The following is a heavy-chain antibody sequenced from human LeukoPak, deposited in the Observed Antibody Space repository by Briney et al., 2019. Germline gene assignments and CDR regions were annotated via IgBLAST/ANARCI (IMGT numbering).Heavy chain of an antibody. D-gene: IGHD5-12*01. CDR1: GYTFTGYY. Sequence: VASVKVSCEASGYTFTGYYMHWVRQAPGQGLEWMGWINPNSGGTNYAQKFQGRVTMTRDTSISTAYMEVSRLTSDDTAVFYCAREGSGYPYWGQGTLVTVSS. V-gene: IGHV1-2*02. J-gene: IGHJ4*02. CDR2: INPNSGGT. CDR3: AREGSGYPY.